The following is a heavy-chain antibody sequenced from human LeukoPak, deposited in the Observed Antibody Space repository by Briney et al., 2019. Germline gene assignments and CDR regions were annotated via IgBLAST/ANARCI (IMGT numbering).Heavy chain of an antibody. CDR2: IYHSGST. Sequence: KTSEALSLTCAVSGVSISSSYWGWIRQPPGKGLEWIGSIYHSGSTYYNPSLKSRVTISVDTSKNQFSLKLSSVTAADTAVYYCAEEMTTVTTGWFDPWGQGTLVTVSS. CDR1: GVSISSSY. J-gene: IGHJ5*02. V-gene: IGHV4-38-2*01. CDR3: AEEMTTVTTGWFDP. D-gene: IGHD4-11*01.